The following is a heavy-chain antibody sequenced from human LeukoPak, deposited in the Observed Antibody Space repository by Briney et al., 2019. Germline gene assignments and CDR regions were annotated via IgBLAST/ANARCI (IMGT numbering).Heavy chain of an antibody. D-gene: IGHD3-3*01. V-gene: IGHV3-23*01. J-gene: IGHJ5*02. CDR1: GFTFSSYA. Sequence: GGSLRLSCAASGFTFSSYAMSWVRQAPGKGLVWVSAISGSGGSTYYADSVKGRFTISSDNSKNTLYLQMNSLRAEDTAVYYCAKLGRDFWSGYENWFDPWGQGTLVTVSS. CDR2: ISGSGGST. CDR3: AKLGRDFWSGYENWFDP.